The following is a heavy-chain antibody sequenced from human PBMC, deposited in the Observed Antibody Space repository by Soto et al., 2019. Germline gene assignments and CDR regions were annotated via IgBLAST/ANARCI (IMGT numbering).Heavy chain of an antibody. CDR3: ARSSGSPEVYYYYYMYV. Sequence: GGSLILSCAASGFTFSSYGMHWVRQAPGKGLEWVAVISYDGSNKYYADSVKGRFTISRDNSKNTLYLQMNSLRAEDTAVYYCARSSGSPEVYYYYYMYVWGKGTTVTVSS. CDR2: ISYDGSNK. J-gene: IGHJ6*03. D-gene: IGHD6-19*01. CDR1: GFTFSSYG. V-gene: IGHV3-30*03.